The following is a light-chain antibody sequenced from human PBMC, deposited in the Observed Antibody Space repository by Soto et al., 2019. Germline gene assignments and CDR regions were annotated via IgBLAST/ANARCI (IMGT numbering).Light chain of an antibody. CDR1: GRDIGAYDY. J-gene: IGLJ3*02. CDR2: EGS. Sequence: QSALTQPASVSGSPGQSITISCTGSGRDIGAYDYVSWYQQHPGKAPKLMIYEGSNRPSGVSNRFSGSKSGNTASLTISGLQAEDEADYYCCSYAGYSTPWVFGGGTKVTVL. CDR3: CSYAGYSTPWV. V-gene: IGLV2-23*01.